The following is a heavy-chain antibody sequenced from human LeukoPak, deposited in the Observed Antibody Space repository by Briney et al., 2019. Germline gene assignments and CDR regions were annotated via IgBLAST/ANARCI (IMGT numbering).Heavy chain of an antibody. CDR2: IIPIFGTA. V-gene: IGHV1-69*13. J-gene: IGHJ4*02. CDR3: ARKFSAYYYDSSGYYPFGY. Sequence: SVKVSCKASGGTFSSYAISWVRQAPGQGLEWMGGIIPIFGTANYAQKFQGRVTITADESTSTAYMELSSLRSEDTAVYYCARKFSAYYYDSSGYYPFGYWGQGTLVTVSS. D-gene: IGHD3-22*01. CDR1: GGTFSSYA.